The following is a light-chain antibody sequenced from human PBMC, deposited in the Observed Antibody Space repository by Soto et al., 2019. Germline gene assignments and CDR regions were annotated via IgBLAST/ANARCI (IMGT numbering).Light chain of an antibody. J-gene: IGLJ1*01. CDR3: SSYRTSNTYV. CDR2: EVT. Sequence: LTQPASVSGSPGQTITISCTGTSSDIGGYNYVSWYQQHPGKAPKLIIYEVTNRPSGVSHRFSGSKSGNTAFLTISGLQAEDETDYHCSSYRTSNTYVFGTGTKVTVL. V-gene: IGLV2-14*01. CDR1: SSDIGGYNY.